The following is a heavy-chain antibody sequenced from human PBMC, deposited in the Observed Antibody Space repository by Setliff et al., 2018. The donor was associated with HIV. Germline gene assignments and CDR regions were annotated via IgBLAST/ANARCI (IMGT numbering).Heavy chain of an antibody. D-gene: IGHD6-13*01. CDR2: VCQRGGI. CDR1: GDSIDSPHC. Sequence: PSETLSLTCTVSGDSIDSPHCWSLVRQSLEKGLEWIGEVCQRGGINYNPSLKSRGTMSVDTSTSRLSLKVHSVTAADTAMYYCARGSHGTSWTDYWGQGTLVTVSS. J-gene: IGHJ4*02. V-gene: IGHV4-4*02. CDR3: ARGSHGTSWTDY.